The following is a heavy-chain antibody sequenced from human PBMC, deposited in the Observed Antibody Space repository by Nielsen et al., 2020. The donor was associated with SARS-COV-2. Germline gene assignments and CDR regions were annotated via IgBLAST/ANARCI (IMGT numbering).Heavy chain of an antibody. J-gene: IGHJ4*02. CDR3: ARDLLYYFDY. Sequence: SETLSLTCAVYGGSFSGYYWSWIRQPPGKGLEWIGEINHSGSTNYNPSLKSRVTISVDTSKNQFSLKLSSVTAADTAVYYCARDLLYYFDYWGQGTLVTVSS. D-gene: IGHD2-15*01. CDR1: GGSFSGYY. CDR2: INHSGST. V-gene: IGHV4-34*01.